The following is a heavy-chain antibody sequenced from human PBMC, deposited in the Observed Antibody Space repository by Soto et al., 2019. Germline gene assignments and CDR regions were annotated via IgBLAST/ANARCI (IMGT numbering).Heavy chain of an antibody. CDR1: GYTFTGYY. CDR2: INPNSGGT. Sequence: ASVKVSCKASGYTFTGYYMHWVRQAPGQGLEWMGWINPNSGGTNYAQKFQGWVTMIRDTSISTAYMELSRLRSDDTAVYYCARDQIFGVDQQGVYYYGMDVWGQGTTVTVSS. J-gene: IGHJ6*02. D-gene: IGHD3-3*01. V-gene: IGHV1-2*04. CDR3: ARDQIFGVDQQGVYYYGMDV.